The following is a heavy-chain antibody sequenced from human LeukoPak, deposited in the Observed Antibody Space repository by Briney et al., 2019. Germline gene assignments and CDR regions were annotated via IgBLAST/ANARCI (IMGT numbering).Heavy chain of an antibody. CDR2: IWYDGSNK. Sequence: TGGSLRLSCAASGFTFSSYGMHWVRQAPGKGLEWVAVIWYDGSNKYYADSVKGRFTISRDNSKNTLYLQMNSLRAEDTAVYYCAGDRGYSYGPYWFDPWGQGTLVTVSS. J-gene: IGHJ5*02. D-gene: IGHD5-18*01. CDR1: GFTFSSYG. CDR3: AGDRGYSYGPYWFDP. V-gene: IGHV3-33*01.